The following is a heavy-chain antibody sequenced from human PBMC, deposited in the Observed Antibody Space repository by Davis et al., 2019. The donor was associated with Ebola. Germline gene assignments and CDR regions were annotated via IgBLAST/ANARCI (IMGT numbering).Heavy chain of an antibody. CDR3: ARMRCSLESCYKLYFDF. J-gene: IGHJ4*02. D-gene: IGHD3-10*01. CDR1: GDSMSPYY. CDR2: VYYTGNT. Sequence: PGGSLRLSCDVLGDSMSPYYWNWIRQSPGKGLEYIGYVYYTGNTNYNPSLRGRVSISVDRSRRQFSLKLTSVTASDTAVYYGARMRCSLESCYKLYFDFWGQGALVTVSS. V-gene: IGHV4-59*01.